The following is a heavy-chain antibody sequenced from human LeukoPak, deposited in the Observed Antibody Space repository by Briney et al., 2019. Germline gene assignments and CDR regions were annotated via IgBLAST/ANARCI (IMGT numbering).Heavy chain of an antibody. CDR2: IRQDGNET. CDR3: GRAGRSFYGCSSDY. Sequence: GGSLRLSCAASGFTFSSHWMSWVRQAPGKGLEWVAHIRQDGNETQYIESVRGRFTISRDNTKNSMYLQMASLRDEDTAVYYCGRAGRSFYGCSSDYWGHGTLVTVSS. CDR1: GFTFSSHW. J-gene: IGHJ4*01. D-gene: IGHD4-23*01. V-gene: IGHV3-7*01.